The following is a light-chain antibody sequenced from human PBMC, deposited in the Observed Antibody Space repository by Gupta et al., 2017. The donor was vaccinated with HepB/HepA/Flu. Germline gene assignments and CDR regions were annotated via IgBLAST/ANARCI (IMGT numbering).Light chain of an antibody. CDR3: QQHDKWPLT. CDR2: DTS. CDR1: QNVGNY. Sequence: EIVLTQSPGPLSLSPGERATLSCRTSQNVGNYLAWYQQKPGQAPRLLMHDTSDRATGIPARFSGSGSGTDFTLTISSLEPEDFAVYYCQQHDKWPLTFGGGTRVDIK. J-gene: IGKJ4*01. V-gene: IGKV3-11*01.